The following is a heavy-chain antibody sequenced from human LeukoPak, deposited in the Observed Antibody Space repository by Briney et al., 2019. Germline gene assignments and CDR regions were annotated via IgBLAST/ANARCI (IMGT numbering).Heavy chain of an antibody. D-gene: IGHD3-22*01. CDR1: GFDFTVHW. Sequence: GESLKISCKGSGFDFTVHWIAWVRQMPGKGLEWMGIICPGDSNTKYSPSFRGQVTISADKSISTAYLQWSSLKASDTAMYYCARHYYYDSSGYMIDYWGQGTLVTVSS. CDR2: ICPGDSNT. J-gene: IGHJ4*02. V-gene: IGHV5-51*01. CDR3: ARHYYYDSSGYMIDY.